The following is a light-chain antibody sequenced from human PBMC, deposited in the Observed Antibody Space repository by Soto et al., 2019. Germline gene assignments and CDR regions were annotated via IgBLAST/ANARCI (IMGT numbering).Light chain of an antibody. V-gene: IGLV2-14*01. CDR3: SSYTSSSVI. J-gene: IGLJ2*01. CDR2: DVT. Sequence: QSALTQPASVSGSPGQSITISCTGTSSDVGGYNYVSWYQQHPGKAPKLMIYDVTYRPSGVSKRFSASKSGNTASLTISGLQAEDEADYYCSSYTSSSVIFGGGTKLTVL. CDR1: SSDVGGYNY.